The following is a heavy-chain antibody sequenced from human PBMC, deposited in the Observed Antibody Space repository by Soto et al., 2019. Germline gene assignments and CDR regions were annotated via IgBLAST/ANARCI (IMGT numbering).Heavy chain of an antibody. D-gene: IGHD2-2*01. V-gene: IGHV3-74*01. CDR3: ARDPKHFFLPAAIIDLTPSPAYYYYYMDV. J-gene: IGHJ6*03. CDR1: GFTFSSYW. CDR2: INSDGSST. Sequence: GGSLRLSCAASGFTFSSYWMHWVRQAPGKGLVWVSRINSDGSSTSYADSLKGRCTISKDNAKNTRYLQMNSLRAEDTAVYYCARDPKHFFLPAAIIDLTPSPAYYYYYMDVWGKGTTVTVSS.